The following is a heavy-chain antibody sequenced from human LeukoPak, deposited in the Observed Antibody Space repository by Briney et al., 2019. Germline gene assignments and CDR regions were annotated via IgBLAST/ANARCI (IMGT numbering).Heavy chain of an antibody. CDR1: GLTFSRYA. CDR3: AKTGTDDGYSIYFDH. D-gene: IGHD5-24*01. J-gene: IGHJ4*02. Sequence: GGSLRLSCAASGLTFSRYAMSWVRQAPGKGLEWVSTISGSGGGTYNADSVKGRFTISRDNSQNTLYLQMNSLRAEDTAIYYCAKTGTDDGYSIYFDHWGQGTLVAVSS. CDR2: ISGSGGGT. V-gene: IGHV3-23*01.